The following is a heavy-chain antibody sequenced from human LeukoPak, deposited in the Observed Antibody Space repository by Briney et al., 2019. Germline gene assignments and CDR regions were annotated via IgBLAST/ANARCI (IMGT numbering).Heavy chain of an antibody. J-gene: IGHJ5*02. V-gene: IGHV2-5*02. CDR1: GFSLSTSGVG. D-gene: IGHD6-19*01. CDR2: IFWDDDK. CDR3: ARSRSGSYIGGS. Sequence: SGPTLVKPTQTLTLTCTFSGFSLSTSGVGVGWIRQPPGKALEWLALIFWDDDKRYTPSLKSRLTITKDLSKNQVVLTMTNMDPVDTATYYCARSRSGSYIGGSWGQGILVTVSS.